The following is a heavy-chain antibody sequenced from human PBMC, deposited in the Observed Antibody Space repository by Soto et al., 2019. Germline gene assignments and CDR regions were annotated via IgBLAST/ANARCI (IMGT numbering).Heavy chain of an antibody. D-gene: IGHD3-3*01. CDR2: ISSDSRTI. CDR1: GFSLSDYA. CDR3: ARIKLVEWFFINVDVYDMDV. J-gene: IGHJ6*02. V-gene: IGHV3-48*02. Sequence: PGGSLRLSCVASGFSLSDYAVNWVRQAPGKGLEWVSFISSDSRTIYYADSVEGRFTVSRDNARNSVSLQMDCLRDEDAAVYYCARIKLVEWFFINVDVYDMDVWGQGTPVTVSS.